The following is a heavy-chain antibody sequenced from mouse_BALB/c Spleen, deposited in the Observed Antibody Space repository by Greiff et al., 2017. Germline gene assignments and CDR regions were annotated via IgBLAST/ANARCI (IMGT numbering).Heavy chain of an antibody. J-gene: IGHJ2*01. CDR1: GFTFSSYA. Sequence: EVQGVESGGGLVKPGGSLKLSCAASGFTFSSYAMSWVRQTPEKRLEWVASISSGGSTYYPDSVKGRFTISRDNARNILYLQMSSLRSEDTAMYYCARSTVVFDYWGQGTTLTVSS. CDR2: ISSGGST. D-gene: IGHD1-1*01. V-gene: IGHV5-6-5*01. CDR3: ARSTVVFDY.